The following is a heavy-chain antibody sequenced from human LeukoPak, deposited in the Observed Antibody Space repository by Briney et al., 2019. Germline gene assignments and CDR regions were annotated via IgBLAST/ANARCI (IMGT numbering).Heavy chain of an antibody. V-gene: IGHV1-69*13. CDR1: GGTFSSYA. Sequence: SVKVSCKASGGTFSSYAISWVRQAPGQGLEWMAGIIPIIGRANYAQRFQGRVTITADESTSTAYMVLSSLRSEDTAMYYCARDRRDIAAAGLGSYIYYYGMDVWGQGTTVTVSS. CDR3: ARDRRDIAAAGLGSYIYYYGMDV. D-gene: IGHD6-13*01. J-gene: IGHJ6*02. CDR2: IIPIIGRA.